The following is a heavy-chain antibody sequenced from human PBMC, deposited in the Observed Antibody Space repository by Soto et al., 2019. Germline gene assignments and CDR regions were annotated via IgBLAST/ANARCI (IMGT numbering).Heavy chain of an antibody. CDR3: ARSGYSYGPNPLLY. J-gene: IGHJ4*02. CDR2: IYYSGST. Sequence: QVQLQESGPGLVKPSQTLSLTCTVSGGSISSGGYYWSWIRQHPWTVLELIGDIYYSGSTYYNPSLKSRVTISVDTSKNQFSLKLSSVTAADTAVYYCARSGYSYGPNPLLYWGQGTLVTVSS. CDR1: GGSISSGGYY. D-gene: IGHD5-18*01. V-gene: IGHV4-31*03.